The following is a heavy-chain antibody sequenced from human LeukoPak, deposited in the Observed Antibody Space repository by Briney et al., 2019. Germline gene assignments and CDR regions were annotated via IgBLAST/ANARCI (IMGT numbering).Heavy chain of an antibody. V-gene: IGHV3-21*01. CDR1: GFTFSSYN. CDR2: ISSSSAYI. Sequence: GGSLRLSCVASGFTFSSYNMNWVRLAPGKGLEWVSSISSSSAYIYYADSVRGRFTISRDNAKNSLYLQMNSLRAEDTAVYYCARVIRDSSGYYHFDLWGRGTLVTVSS. J-gene: IGHJ2*01. CDR3: ARVIRDSSGYYHFDL. D-gene: IGHD3-22*01.